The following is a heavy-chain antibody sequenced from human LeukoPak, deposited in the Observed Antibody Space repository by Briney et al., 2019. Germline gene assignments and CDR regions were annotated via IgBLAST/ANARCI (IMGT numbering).Heavy chain of an antibody. CDR3: ARDGSWSSISYSDY. CDR2: TNPNSGDT. Sequence: ASVKVSCKASGYTFTGYYIHWVRQAPGQGLEWMGWTNPNSGDTKYEQRFQGRVTMTRDTSISTAYMELTRLRSDGAAVYFCARDGSWSSISYSDYWDQGTLVTVSS. J-gene: IGHJ4*02. V-gene: IGHV1-2*02. CDR1: GYTFTGYY. D-gene: IGHD2-2*01.